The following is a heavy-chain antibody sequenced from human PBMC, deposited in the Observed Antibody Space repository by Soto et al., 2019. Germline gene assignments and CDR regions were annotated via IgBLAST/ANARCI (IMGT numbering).Heavy chain of an antibody. CDR3: ARASSNRGYSYGPDY. Sequence: QVQLQQWGAGLLKPSETLSLTCAVYGGSFSGYYWTWIRQPPGKGLEWIGEINHSGSTNCNPSLKTRVTIXXDXSXXQFSLTLSSVTAADTAVYYCARASSNRGYSYGPDYWGQGTLVTVSS. D-gene: IGHD5-18*01. CDR1: GGSFSGYY. J-gene: IGHJ4*02. CDR2: INHSGST. V-gene: IGHV4-34*01.